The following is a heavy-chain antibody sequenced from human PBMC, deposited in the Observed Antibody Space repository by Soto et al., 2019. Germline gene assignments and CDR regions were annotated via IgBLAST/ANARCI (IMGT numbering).Heavy chain of an antibody. J-gene: IGHJ5*02. D-gene: IGHD2-15*01. CDR3: AKGCSGVSSHNTELWFDP. V-gene: IGHV3-23*01. CDR2: ISGSGGST. Sequence: EVQLLESGGGLVQPGGSLRLSCAASGFTFSSYAMSWVRQAPGKGLEWVSAISGSGGSTYYADSVKGRFTISRDTSKNTRYLKMNSRRAEDTAVYYCAKGCSGVSSHNTELWFDPWGQGTLVTFCS. CDR1: GFTFSSYA.